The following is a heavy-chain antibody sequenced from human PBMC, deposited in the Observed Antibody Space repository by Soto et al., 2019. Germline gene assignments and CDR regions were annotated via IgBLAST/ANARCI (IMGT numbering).Heavy chain of an antibody. CDR2: IYYSGST. D-gene: IGHD4-4*01. Sequence: SETLSLTCTVSGGSISSSSYYWGWIRQPPGKGLEWIGSIYYSGSTYYNPSLKSRVTISVDTSKNQFSLKLSSVTAADTAVYYCAGTTVTTPLPYYYYMDVWGKGTTVTVS. CDR3: AGTTVTTPLPYYYYMDV. CDR1: GGSISSSSYY. J-gene: IGHJ6*03. V-gene: IGHV4-39*01.